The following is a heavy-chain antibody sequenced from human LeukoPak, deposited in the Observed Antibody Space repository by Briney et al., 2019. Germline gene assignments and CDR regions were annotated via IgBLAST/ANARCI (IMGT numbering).Heavy chain of an antibody. Sequence: SETLSLTCAVYGGSFSGYYWSWIRQPPGKGLEWIGYIYYSGSTNYNPSLKSRVTISVDTSKNQFSLKLSSVTAADTAVYYCARLRVGALDYWGQGTLVTVSS. V-gene: IGHV4-59*08. CDR2: IYYSGST. CDR3: ARLRVGALDY. J-gene: IGHJ4*02. CDR1: GGSFSGYY. D-gene: IGHD1-26*01.